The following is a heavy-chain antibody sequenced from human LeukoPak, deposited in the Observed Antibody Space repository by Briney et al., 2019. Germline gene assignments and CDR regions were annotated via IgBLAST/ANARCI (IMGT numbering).Heavy chain of an antibody. CDR1: GFTFSDYY. V-gene: IGHV3-11*01. CDR2: ISSSGSTI. CDR3: ARAHQYYYDSSGYYGY. Sequence: PGGSLRLSCAASGFTFSDYYMSWIRQAPGKGLVWVSYISSSGSTIYYADSVKGRFTISRDNAKNSLYLQMNSLRAEDTAVYYCARAHQYYYDSSGYYGYWGQGTLVTVSS. D-gene: IGHD3-22*01. J-gene: IGHJ4*02.